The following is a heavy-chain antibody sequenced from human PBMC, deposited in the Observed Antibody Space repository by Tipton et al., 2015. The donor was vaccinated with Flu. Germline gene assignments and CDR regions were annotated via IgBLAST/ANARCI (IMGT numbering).Heavy chain of an antibody. D-gene: IGHD3-16*01. Sequence: TLSLTCTVSGGSISSYYWSWIRQPAGKVLEWIGGIYTSGSTNYNPSLKSRVTMSVDTSKNQFSLKLSSVTAADTAEYYCSRDRKLWGIDYWGQGTLVPVSS. CDR1: GGSISSYY. CDR2: IYTSGST. V-gene: IGHV4-4*07. J-gene: IGHJ4*02. CDR3: SRDRKLWGIDY.